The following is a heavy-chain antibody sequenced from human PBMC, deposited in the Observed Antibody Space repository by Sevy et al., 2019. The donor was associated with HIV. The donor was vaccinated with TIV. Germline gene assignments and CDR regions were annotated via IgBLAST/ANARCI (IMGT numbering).Heavy chain of an antibody. Sequence: GGSLRLSCAASGFIFSYYGMHWVRQAPGKGLEWVAVIWYDGSNTIYADSVKGRFTIPRDNSKNILYLQRNSLRDEEKAGYYCAKDLHELMLSGGDYLYWGQGTRVTVSS. CDR2: IWYDGSNT. CDR1: GFIFSYYG. CDR3: AKDLHELMLSGGDYLY. D-gene: IGHD3-16*01. V-gene: IGHV3-33*06. J-gene: IGHJ4*02.